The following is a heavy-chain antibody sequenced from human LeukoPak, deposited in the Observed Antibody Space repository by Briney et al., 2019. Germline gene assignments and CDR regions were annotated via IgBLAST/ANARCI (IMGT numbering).Heavy chain of an antibody. CDR2: MSGSGGST. V-gene: IGHV3-23*01. J-gene: IGHJ2*01. CDR3: AKDGYYDSSAYYYVRYFDL. D-gene: IGHD3-22*01. CDR1: AFTFSNYA. Sequence: TGGSLRLSCAASAFTFSNYAMSWVRQAPGRGLEWVSAMSGSGGSTYYADSVKGRFTISRDNSKNTLYLQMNSLRAEDTAVYYCAKDGYYDSSAYYYVRYFDLWGRGTLVTVSS.